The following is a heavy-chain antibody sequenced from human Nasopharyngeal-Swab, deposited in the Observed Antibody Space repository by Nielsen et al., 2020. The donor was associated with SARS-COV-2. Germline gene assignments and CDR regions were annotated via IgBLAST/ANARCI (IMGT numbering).Heavy chain of an antibody. J-gene: IGHJ6*03. Sequence: WGSLRLSCTVSGGSISSYYWSWIRQPPGKGLEWIGYIYYSGSTNYTPSLKSRVTISVDTSKNQFSLKLSSVTAADTAVYYCASSGWYGENYYYYYMDVWGKGTTVTVSS. CDR1: GGSISSYY. CDR3: ASSGWYGENYYYYYMDV. V-gene: IGHV4-59*08. D-gene: IGHD6-19*01. CDR2: IYYSGST.